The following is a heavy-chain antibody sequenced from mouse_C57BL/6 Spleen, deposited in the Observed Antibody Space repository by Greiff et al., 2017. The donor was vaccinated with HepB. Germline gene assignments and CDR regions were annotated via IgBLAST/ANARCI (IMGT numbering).Heavy chain of an antibody. CDR2: IRSKSNNYAT. CDR3: VRHHSNYVAFDY. D-gene: IGHD2-5*01. V-gene: IGHV10-1*01. J-gene: IGHJ2*01. Sequence: EVQLVESGGGLVQPKGSLKLSCAASGFSFNTYAMNWVRQAPGKGLEWVARIRSKSNNYATYYADSVKDRFTISRDDSESMLYLQMNNLKTEDTAMYYCVRHHSNYVAFDYWGQGTTLTVSS. CDR1: GFSFNTYA.